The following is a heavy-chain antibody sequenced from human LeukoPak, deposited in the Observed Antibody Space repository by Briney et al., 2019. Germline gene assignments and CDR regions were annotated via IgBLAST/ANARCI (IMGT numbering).Heavy chain of an antibody. V-gene: IGHV4-34*01. CDR2: INHSGSA. J-gene: IGHJ4*02. D-gene: IGHD6-13*01. Sequence: SETLSLTCAVSGGSFSGYYWTWIRQPPGKGLEWIGEINHSGSANYNPSLKSRVTISLDTSKNQFSLKLSSVTAADTAVYYCARGVYIAAAQYAYWGQGTLVTVSS. CDR3: ARGVYIAAAQYAY. CDR1: GGSFSGYY.